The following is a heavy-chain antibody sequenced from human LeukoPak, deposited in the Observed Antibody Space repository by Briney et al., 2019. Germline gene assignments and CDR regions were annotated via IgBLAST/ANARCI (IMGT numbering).Heavy chain of an antibody. CDR3: ARSRNYDFWSGYYFYYHYGMDV. V-gene: IGHV7-4-1*01. CDR2: INTNTGNP. J-gene: IGHJ6*02. Sequence: ASVKVSCKASGYTFTSYAMNWVRQAPGQGLEWMGWINTNTGNPTYAQGFTGRFVFSLDTSVSTAYLQICSLKAEDTAVYYCARSRNYDFWSGYYFYYHYGMDVWGQGTTVTVSS. D-gene: IGHD3-3*01. CDR1: GYTFTSYA.